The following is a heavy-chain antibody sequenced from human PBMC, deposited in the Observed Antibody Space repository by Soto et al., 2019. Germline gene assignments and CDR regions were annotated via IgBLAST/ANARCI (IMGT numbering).Heavy chain of an antibody. CDR2: IYHSGST. CDR3: ARTRSGYAIDY. CDR1: GGSISSGGYS. V-gene: IGHV4-30-2*01. D-gene: IGHD5-12*01. Sequence: SETLSLTCAVSGGSISSGGYSWSWIRQPPGKGLEWIGYIYHSGSTYYNPSLKSRVTISVDRSKNQFSLKLSSVTAADTAVYYCARTRSGYAIDYWGQGTLVTVSS. J-gene: IGHJ4*02.